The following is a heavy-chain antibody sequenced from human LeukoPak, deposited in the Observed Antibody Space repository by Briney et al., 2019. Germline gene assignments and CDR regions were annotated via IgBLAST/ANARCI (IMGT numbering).Heavy chain of an antibody. CDR2: IYDSGST. J-gene: IGHJ6*02. D-gene: IGHD5-12*01. CDR3: ARGGSGYDSFYYYGMDV. CDR1: GGSISSHF. Sequence: SETLSLTCTVSGGSISSHFWSWIRQPPGKGLEWIGYIYDSGSTNYNPSLKSRVTISVDTSKNQFSLKLSSVTAADTAVYYCARGGSGYDSFYYYGMDVWGQGTTVTVSS. V-gene: IGHV4-59*11.